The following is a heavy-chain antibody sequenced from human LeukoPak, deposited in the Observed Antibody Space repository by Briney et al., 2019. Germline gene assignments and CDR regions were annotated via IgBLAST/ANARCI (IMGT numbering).Heavy chain of an antibody. D-gene: IGHD6-13*01. V-gene: IGHV3-23*01. J-gene: IGHJ4*02. CDR2: ISGSGGST. Sequence: GGSLRLSCAASGFTFSSYAMSWVRQAPGKGLEWVSAISGSGGSTYYADSVKGRFTISRDNSKNTLYLQMNSLRAEDTAVYYCAKDESSSWYGLLLLDYWGQGTLVTVSS. CDR1: GFTFSSYA. CDR3: AKDESSSWYGLLLLDY.